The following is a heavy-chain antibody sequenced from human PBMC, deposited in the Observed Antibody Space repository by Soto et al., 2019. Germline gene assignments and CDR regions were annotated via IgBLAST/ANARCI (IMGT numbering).Heavy chain of an antibody. CDR3: ARDMHYDYIWGSYRRNSYFDY. CDR1: GGSFSGYY. V-gene: IGHV4-34*01. Sequence: QVQLQQWGAGLLKPSETLSLTCAVYGGSFSGYYWSWIRQPPGKGLAWFGEINHSGSTNYNPSLKSRVTISVDTSKNQFSLKLSSVTAADTAVYYCARDMHYDYIWGSYRRNSYFDYWGQGSLVTVSS. CDR2: INHSGST. D-gene: IGHD3-16*02. J-gene: IGHJ4*02.